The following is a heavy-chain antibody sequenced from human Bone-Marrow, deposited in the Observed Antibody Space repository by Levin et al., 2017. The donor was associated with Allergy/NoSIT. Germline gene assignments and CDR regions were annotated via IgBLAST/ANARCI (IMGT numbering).Heavy chain of an antibody. J-gene: IGHJ6*02. Sequence: GSLRLSCTVSGVSVGSGSYYWNWIRQFPGKELQWIGYINYSGSTIYNPSLNSRVNISFDTSKSQFFLRLSSVTAADTAVYYCARDEIGYKFPHQYYYGLDVWGQGTTVTVSS. D-gene: IGHD5-24*01. CDR2: INYSGST. V-gene: IGHV4-61*01. CDR1: GVSVGSGSYY. CDR3: ARDEIGYKFPHQYYYGLDV.